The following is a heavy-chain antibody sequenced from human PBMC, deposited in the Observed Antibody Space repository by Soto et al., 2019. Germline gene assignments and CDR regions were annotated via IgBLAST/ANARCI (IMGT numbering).Heavy chain of an antibody. CDR1: GFSLSTSGMC. Sequence: SGPTLVNPTQTLTLTCTFSGFSLSTSGMCVSWIRQPPGKALEWLARIDWDDDKYYSTSLKTRLTISKDTSKNQVVLTMTNMDPVDTATYYCARIQGPYYYDSSGYYYDYWGQGTLVTVSS. CDR3: ARIQGPYYYDSSGYYYDY. V-gene: IGHV2-70*11. D-gene: IGHD3-22*01. J-gene: IGHJ4*02. CDR2: IDWDDDK.